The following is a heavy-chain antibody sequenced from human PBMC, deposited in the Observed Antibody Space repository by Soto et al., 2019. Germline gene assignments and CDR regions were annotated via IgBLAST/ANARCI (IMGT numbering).Heavy chain of an antibody. D-gene: IGHD4-17*01. CDR3: ARAATMTTGYWYFDL. J-gene: IGHJ2*01. CDR2: IYHSGST. Sequence: SETLSLTCAVCGGSISSGGYSWSWIRQPPGKGLEWIGYIYHSGSTYYNPSLKSRVTISVDRSKNQFSLKLSSVTAADTAVYYCARAATMTTGYWYFDLWGRGTLVTVSS. CDR1: GGSISSGGYS. V-gene: IGHV4-30-2*01.